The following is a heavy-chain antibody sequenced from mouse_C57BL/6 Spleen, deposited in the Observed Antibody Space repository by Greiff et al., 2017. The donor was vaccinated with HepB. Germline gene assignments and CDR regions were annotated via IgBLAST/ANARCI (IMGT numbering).Heavy chain of an antibody. J-gene: IGHJ1*03. CDR2: ISSGGSYT. D-gene: IGHD1-1*01. CDR1: GFTFSSYG. CDR3: ARRGVVEDWYFDV. Sequence: EVKLVESGGDLVKPGGSLKLSCAASGFTFSSYGMSWVRQTPDKRLEWVATISSGGSYTYYPDSVKGRFTISRDNAKNTLYLQMSSLKSEDTAMYYCARRGVVEDWYFDVWGTGTTVTVSS. V-gene: IGHV5-6*02.